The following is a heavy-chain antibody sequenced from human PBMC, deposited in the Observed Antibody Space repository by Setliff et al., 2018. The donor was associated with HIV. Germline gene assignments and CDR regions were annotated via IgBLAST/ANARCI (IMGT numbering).Heavy chain of an antibody. Sequence: SETLSLTCAVSGGPLNSRNWWGWVRQPPGKGLEWIGEVFHSGSANSNASLRSRVMISVDTSKNQFSLKMSSVTAADTAVYYCGIEGDDYNEYWGQGTLVTVSS. D-gene: IGHD3-16*01. J-gene: IGHJ4*02. CDR3: GIEGDDYNEY. CDR2: VFHSGSA. V-gene: IGHV4-4*02. CDR1: GGPLNSRNW.